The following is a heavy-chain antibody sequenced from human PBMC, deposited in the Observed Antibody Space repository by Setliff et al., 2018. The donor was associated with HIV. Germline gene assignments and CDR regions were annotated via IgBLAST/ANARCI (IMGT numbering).Heavy chain of an antibody. Sequence: GGSLRLSCAASGFTFSDYYLNWFRLAPGKGLEWISHITNTGSSTNYADSVKGRFTISRDNSKSTLYLQMNSLRAEDTAVYYCAKAARDYYDSSGYYIGIDYWGRGTLVTVS. J-gene: IGHJ4*02. CDR1: GFTFSDYY. V-gene: IGHV3-11*05. D-gene: IGHD3-22*01. CDR3: AKAARDYYDSSGYYIGIDY. CDR2: ITNTGSST.